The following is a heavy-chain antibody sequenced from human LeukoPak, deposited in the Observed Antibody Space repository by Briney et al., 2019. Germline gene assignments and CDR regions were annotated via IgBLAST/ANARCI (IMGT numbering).Heavy chain of an antibody. CDR3: AKERSGYSSSSGYNWFDP. V-gene: IGHV3-33*06. CDR2: IWYDGSNK. Sequence: GGSLRLSCAASGFTFNSYGMHWVRQAPGKGLEWVAVIWYDGSNKYYADSVKGRFTISRDNSKNTLYLQMNSLRAEDTAVYYCAKERSGYSSSSGYNWFDPWGQGTLVTVSS. CDR1: GFTFNSYG. J-gene: IGHJ5*02. D-gene: IGHD6-6*01.